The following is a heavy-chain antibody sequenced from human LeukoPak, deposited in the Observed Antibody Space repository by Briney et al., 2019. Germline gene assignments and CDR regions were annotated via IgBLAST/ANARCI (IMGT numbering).Heavy chain of an antibody. D-gene: IGHD3-22*01. CDR1: GGSISSSSYY. V-gene: IGHV4-39*01. CDR3: ARLNPRCATYYYDSSGYFSFDY. J-gene: IGHJ4*02. Sequence: SETLSLTCTVSGGSISSSSYYWGWIRQPPGKGLEWIGSIYYSGSTYYNPSLKSRVTISVDTSKNQFSLKLSSVTAADTAVYYCARLNPRCATYYYDSSGYFSFDYWGQGTLVTVSS. CDR2: IYYSGST.